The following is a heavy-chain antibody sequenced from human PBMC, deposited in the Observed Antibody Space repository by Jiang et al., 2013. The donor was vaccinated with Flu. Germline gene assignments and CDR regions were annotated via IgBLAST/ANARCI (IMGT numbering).Heavy chain of an antibody. Sequence: SWVRQALGQGLEWMGWISAYNGNTNYAQKLQGRVTMTTDTSTSTAYMELRSLRSDDTAVYYCARDPIVVVPAAMEEGFDPWGQGTLVTVSS. J-gene: IGHJ5*02. V-gene: IGHV1-18*01. CDR3: ARDPIVVVPAAMEEGFDP. CDR2: ISAYNGNT. D-gene: IGHD2-2*01.